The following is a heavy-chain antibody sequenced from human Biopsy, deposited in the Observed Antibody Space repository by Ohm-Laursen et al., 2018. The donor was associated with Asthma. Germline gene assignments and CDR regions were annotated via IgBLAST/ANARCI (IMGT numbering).Heavy chain of an antibody. D-gene: IGHD7-27*01. Sequence: ASVKVSCKASGYSFTGYHLHWVRQAPGEGLEWMGRINPNGGATIYAQKFQGRVTMTRDTSISTAYMELSRLTSDDTAVYYCARVQKSPGDRWFNPWGQGTLVTVSS. CDR1: GYSFTGYH. J-gene: IGHJ5*02. V-gene: IGHV1-2*06. CDR3: ARVQKSPGDRWFNP. CDR2: INPNGGAT.